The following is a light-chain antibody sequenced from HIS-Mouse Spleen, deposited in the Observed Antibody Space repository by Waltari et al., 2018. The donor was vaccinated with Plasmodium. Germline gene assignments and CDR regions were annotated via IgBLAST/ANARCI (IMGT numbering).Light chain of an antibody. J-gene: IGKJ3*01. CDR1: QSVSSN. V-gene: IGKV3-15*01. CDR2: GAS. Sequence: EIVMTQSPATLSVSPGERATLSCRASQSVSSNLAWYQQKPGQAPRSLIYGASPRAPGIPARFSGSGSGTEFTLTISSLQSEDFAVYYCQQYNNWSFTFGPGTKVDIK. CDR3: QQYNNWSFT.